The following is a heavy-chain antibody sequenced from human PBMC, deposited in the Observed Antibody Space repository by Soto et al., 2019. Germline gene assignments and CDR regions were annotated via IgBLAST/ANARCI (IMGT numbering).Heavy chain of an antibody. CDR3: AREDRYSGYDYFDY. J-gene: IGHJ4*02. V-gene: IGHV3-48*02. D-gene: IGHD5-12*01. CDR2: ISSSSNTV. Sequence: PGGSLRLSCAASGFPFSTYPMNWVRQAPGRGLEWVSYISSSSNTVYYADSVKGRFTTSRDNAKSSLYLQMNSLRDEDTAVYYCAREDRYSGYDYFDYWGQGALVTVSS. CDR1: GFPFSTYP.